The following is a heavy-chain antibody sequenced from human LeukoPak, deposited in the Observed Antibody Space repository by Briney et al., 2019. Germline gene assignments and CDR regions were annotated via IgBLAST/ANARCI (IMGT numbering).Heavy chain of an antibody. D-gene: IGHD4-17*01. J-gene: IGHJ5*02. V-gene: IGHV1-46*01. CDR1: GYTFTSYY. CDR3: ARGENGDWAVDWFDP. CDR2: INPSGGST. Sequence: ASVKVSCKASGYTFTSYYMHWVRQAPGQGLEWMGIINPSGGSTSYAQKFQGRVTMTRDTSTSTVYMELSSLRSEDTAAYYCARGENGDWAVDWFDPWGQGTLVTVSS.